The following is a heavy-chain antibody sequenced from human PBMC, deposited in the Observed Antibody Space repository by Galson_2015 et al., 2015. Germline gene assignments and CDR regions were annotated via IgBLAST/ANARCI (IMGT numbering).Heavy chain of an antibody. D-gene: IGHD3-3*01. CDR3: VKDPVYDFWSGYDAFDI. Sequence: SLRLSCAASGFTFNNFAMSWVRQSPGKGLEWVSSIGGGGTTTYYADSVNGRFTISRDNSKNTLFLQMIALRVEDTAVYFCVKDPVYDFWSGYDAFDIWGQGTMVTVSS. V-gene: IGHV3-23*01. J-gene: IGHJ3*02. CDR1: GFTFNNFA. CDR2: IGGGGTTT.